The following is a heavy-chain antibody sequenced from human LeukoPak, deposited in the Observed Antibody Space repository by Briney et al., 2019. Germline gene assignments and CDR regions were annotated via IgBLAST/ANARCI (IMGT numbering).Heavy chain of an antibody. J-gene: IGHJ3*02. Sequence: GGSLRLSCAASGFTFDDYAMHWVRQAPGKGLEWVSGISWNSGSIGYADSVKGRFTISRDNAKNSLYLQMNSLRVEDTALYYCAKDTAQIPIDAFDIWGQGTMVTVSS. CDR1: GFTFDDYA. CDR2: ISWNSGSI. CDR3: AKDTAQIPIDAFDI. V-gene: IGHV3-9*01.